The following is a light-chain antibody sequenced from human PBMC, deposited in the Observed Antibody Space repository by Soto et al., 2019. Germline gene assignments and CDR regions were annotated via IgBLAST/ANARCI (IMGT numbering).Light chain of an antibody. CDR3: QQYDSSPEWT. CDR1: QSVSSSY. V-gene: IGKV3-20*01. CDR2: GAS. J-gene: IGKJ1*01. Sequence: EIELTQSPGTLSLSLGERATLSCRAIQSVSSSYLAWYQQKPGQAPRLLIYGASSRTTGIPDRFSGSGSGTDFTLTISRLEPEDFAVYNCQQYDSSPEWTFGQGTKVDI.